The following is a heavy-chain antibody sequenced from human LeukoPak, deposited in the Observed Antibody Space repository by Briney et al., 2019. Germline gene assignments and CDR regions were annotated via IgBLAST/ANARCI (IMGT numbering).Heavy chain of an antibody. CDR3: ARIDSSGYED. CDR2: INPSGGST. CDR1: GYTFTGYY. D-gene: IGHD3-22*01. J-gene: IGHJ4*02. V-gene: IGHV1-46*01. Sequence: ASVKVSCKASGYTFTGYYMHWVRQAPGQGLEWMGIINPSGGSTSYAQRFQGRVTMTRDTSTSTVYMELSSLRSEDTAVYYCARIDSSGYEDWGQGTLVTVSS.